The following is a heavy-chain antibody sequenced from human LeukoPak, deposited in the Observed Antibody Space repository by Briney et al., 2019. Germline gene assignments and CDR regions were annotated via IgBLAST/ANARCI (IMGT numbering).Heavy chain of an antibody. Sequence: ASVKVSCKASGYTFTGYYMHWVRQAPGQGLEWMGWINPNSGGTNYAQKFQGRVTMTRDTSISTAYMELSRLRSDDTAVYHCARDLGLQLWLVPDYWGQGTLVTVSS. CDR3: ARDLGLQLWLVPDY. CDR1: GYTFTGYY. D-gene: IGHD5-18*01. V-gene: IGHV1-2*02. CDR2: INPNSGGT. J-gene: IGHJ4*02.